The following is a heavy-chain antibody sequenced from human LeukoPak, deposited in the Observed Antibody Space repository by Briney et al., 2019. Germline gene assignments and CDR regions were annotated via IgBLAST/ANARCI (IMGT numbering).Heavy chain of an antibody. J-gene: IGHJ4*02. CDR3: ARDSGPSPKLTWYFDY. CDR2: IIPIFGTA. Sequence: ASVKVSCKASGGTFSTYAISWVRQAPGQGLEWMGGIIPIFGTANYAQKFQDRVTITADKSTSTAYMELSSLRSEDTAVYYCARDSGPSPKLTWYFDYWGQGTLVTVSS. CDR1: GGTFSTYA. D-gene: IGHD3-10*01. V-gene: IGHV1-69*06.